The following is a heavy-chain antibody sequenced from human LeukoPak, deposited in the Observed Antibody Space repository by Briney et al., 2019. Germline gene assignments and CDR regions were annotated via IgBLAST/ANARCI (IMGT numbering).Heavy chain of an antibody. CDR2: IIPIFGTA. Sequence: SVKVSCKASGGTFSSYAFSWVRQAPGQGLEWMGGIIPIFGTANYAQKFQGRVTITTDESTSTAYMELSSLRSEDTAVYYCARAGSYDPFGPYYMDVWGKGTTVTVSS. CDR3: ARAGSYDPFGPYYMDV. J-gene: IGHJ6*03. V-gene: IGHV1-69*05. CDR1: GGTFSSYA. D-gene: IGHD3-10*01.